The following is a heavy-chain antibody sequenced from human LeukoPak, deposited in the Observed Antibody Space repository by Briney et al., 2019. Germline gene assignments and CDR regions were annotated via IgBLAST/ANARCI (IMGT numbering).Heavy chain of an antibody. D-gene: IGHD5-18*01. CDR1: GFTFSSYG. J-gene: IGHJ4*02. CDR2: IWYDGSNK. Sequence: GGSLRLSCAASGFTFSSYGMHWVRQAPGKGLEWGAVIWYDGSNKYYADSVKGRFTISRDNSKNTLYLQMNSLRAEDTAVYYCARDSDLGYSYGLYFDYWGQGTLVTVSS. CDR3: ARDSDLGYSYGLYFDY. V-gene: IGHV3-33*01.